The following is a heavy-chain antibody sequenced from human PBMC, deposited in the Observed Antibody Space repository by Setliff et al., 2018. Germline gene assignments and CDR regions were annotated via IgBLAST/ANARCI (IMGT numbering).Heavy chain of an antibody. Sequence: LRLSCAASGFSFSDLYMSWVRQVPGKGLEWLASINPHASEKYYVDSVKGRFTISRDNAKNSLSLQINNLRTEDTAVYYCFGAGTCSYWGQGTLVTVSS. D-gene: IGHD3-10*01. CDR3: FGAGTCSY. CDR1: GFSFSDLY. V-gene: IGHV3-7*01. J-gene: IGHJ4*02. CDR2: INPHASEK.